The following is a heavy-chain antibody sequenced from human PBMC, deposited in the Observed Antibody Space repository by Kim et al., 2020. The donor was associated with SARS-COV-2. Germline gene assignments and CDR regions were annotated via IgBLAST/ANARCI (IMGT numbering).Heavy chain of an antibody. Sequence: SETLSLTCTVSGGSISSSSYYWGWIRQPPGKGLEWIGSIYYSGSTYYNPSLKSRVTISVDTSKNQFSLKLSSVTAADTAVYYCARRGTNSSSWYVDAFDIWGQGTMVTVSS. CDR2: IYYSGST. V-gene: IGHV4-39*01. D-gene: IGHD6-13*01. CDR1: GGSISSSSYY. J-gene: IGHJ3*02. CDR3: ARRGTNSSSWYVDAFDI.